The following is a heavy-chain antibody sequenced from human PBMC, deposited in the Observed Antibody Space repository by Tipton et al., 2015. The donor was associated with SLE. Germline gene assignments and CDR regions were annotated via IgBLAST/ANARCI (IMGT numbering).Heavy chain of an antibody. V-gene: IGHV4-34*01. CDR2: INHSGST. D-gene: IGHD3-3*01. CDR3: ARVGYYDFWSGYSPLDY. Sequence: LRLSCAVYGGSFSGYYWSWIRQPPGKGLEWIGEINHSGSTNYNPSLKSRVTISVDTSKNQFSLKLSSVTAADTAVYYCARVGYYDFWSGYSPLDYWGQGTRVTVSS. J-gene: IGHJ4*02. CDR1: GGSFSGYY.